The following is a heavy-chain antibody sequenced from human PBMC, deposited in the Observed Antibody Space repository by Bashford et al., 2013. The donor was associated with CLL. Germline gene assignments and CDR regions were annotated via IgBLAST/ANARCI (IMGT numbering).Heavy chain of an antibody. J-gene: IGHJ6*02. Sequence: ASVKVSCKASGDTFRRYGISWVRQAPGQGLEWMGWMNPESGNTKYAQKFEGRVTLTRDSSSSTAYMEMISLRSDDTAVYYCAKGPPRVVVGGTDQFGMDVWGQGTTVTVSS. V-gene: IGHV1-8*01. CDR2: MNPESGNT. D-gene: IGHD2-15*01. CDR3: AKGPPRVVVGGTDQFGMDV. CDR1: GDTFRRYG.